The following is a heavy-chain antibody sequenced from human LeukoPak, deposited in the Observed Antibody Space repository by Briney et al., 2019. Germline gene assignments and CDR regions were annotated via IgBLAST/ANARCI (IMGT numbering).Heavy chain of an antibody. CDR3: ARVRGYCSSTICYRYYFDY. V-gene: IGHV4-38-2*01. CDR2: IYHSGST. J-gene: IGHJ4*02. Sequence: PSETLSLTCAVYGGSFSGYYWGWIRQPTGKGLEWIGTIYHSGSTYYNPSLKSRVTISVDTSKNQFSLKLTSVTAADTAVYYCARVRGYCSSTICYRYYFDYWGQGTLVTVSS. D-gene: IGHD2-2*01. CDR1: GGSFSGYY.